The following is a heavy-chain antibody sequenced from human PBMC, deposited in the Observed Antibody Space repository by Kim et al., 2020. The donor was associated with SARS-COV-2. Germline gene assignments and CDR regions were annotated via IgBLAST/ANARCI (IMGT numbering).Heavy chain of an antibody. V-gene: IGHV3-23*01. D-gene: IGHD5-12*01. CDR3: AKGSHIVATISPNWFDP. CDR2: ISGSGGST. CDR1: GFTFSSYA. Sequence: GGSLRLSCAASGFTFSSYAMSWVRQAPGKGLEWVSAISGSGGSTYYADSVKGRFTISRDNSKNTLYLQMNSLRAEDTAVYYCAKGSHIVATISPNWFDPWGQGTLVTVSS. J-gene: IGHJ5*02.